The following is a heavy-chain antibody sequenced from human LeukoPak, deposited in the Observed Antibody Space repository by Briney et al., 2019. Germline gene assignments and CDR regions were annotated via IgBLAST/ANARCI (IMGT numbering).Heavy chain of an antibody. CDR3: ARSITMVRGATRAVWFDP. J-gene: IGHJ5*02. CDR1: GGSISSYY. Sequence: PSETLSLTCTVSGGSISSYYWSWIRQPPGKGLEWIGDICYSGSTNYNPSLKSRVTISVDTSKNQFSLKLSSVTAADTAVYYCARSITMVRGATRAVWFDPWGQGTLVTVSS. V-gene: IGHV4-59*01. CDR2: ICYSGST. D-gene: IGHD3-10*01.